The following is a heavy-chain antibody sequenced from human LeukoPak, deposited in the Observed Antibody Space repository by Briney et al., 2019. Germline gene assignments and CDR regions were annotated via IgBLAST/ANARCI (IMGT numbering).Heavy chain of an antibody. CDR2: MNPNSGNT. Sequence: ASVKVSCKASGYTFTSYDINWVRQATGQGLEWMGWMNPNSGNTGYAQKFQGRVTMTRNTSISTAYMELSSLRSEDTAVYYCARTRSSTWHLLDYWGQGTLVTVSS. CDR3: ARTRSSTWHLLDY. J-gene: IGHJ4*02. CDR1: GYTFTSYD. V-gene: IGHV1-8*01. D-gene: IGHD6-13*01.